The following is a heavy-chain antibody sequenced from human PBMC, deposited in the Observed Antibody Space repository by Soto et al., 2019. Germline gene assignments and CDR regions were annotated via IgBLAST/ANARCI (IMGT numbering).Heavy chain of an antibody. V-gene: IGHV3-21*01. Sequence: GGSLRLSCAASGFTFSSYSMNWVRQAPGKGLEWVSSISSSSSYIYYADSVKGRFTISRDNAKNSLYLQMNSLRAEDTAVYYCASLLLTVYYDAFDIPGQGPMDTFSS. CDR1: GFTFSSYS. D-gene: IGHD3-9*01. CDR2: ISSSSSYI. CDR3: ASLLLTVYYDAFDI. J-gene: IGHJ3*02.